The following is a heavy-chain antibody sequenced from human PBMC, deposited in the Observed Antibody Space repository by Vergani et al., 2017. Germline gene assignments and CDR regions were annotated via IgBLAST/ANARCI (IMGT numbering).Heavy chain of an antibody. CDR1: GFTFSNSA. J-gene: IGHJ4*01. CDR2: ISGPGLST. CDR3: VKEKIDLGSYFFDS. V-gene: IGHV3-23*04. Sequence: VQLVESGGGVVQSGGSLRLSCAASGFTFSNSAVSWVRQAPGRGLAWVSSISGPGLSTYYADSVKGRFSISRDNSKNTVFLQMHSLRAEDTAIYYRVKEKIDLGSYFFDSWGHGILGTVSS. D-gene: IGHD2/OR15-2a*01.